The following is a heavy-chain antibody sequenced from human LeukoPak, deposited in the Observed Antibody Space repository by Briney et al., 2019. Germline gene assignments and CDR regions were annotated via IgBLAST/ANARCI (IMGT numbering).Heavy chain of an antibody. J-gene: IGHJ5*02. V-gene: IGHV4-59*01. CDR2: IYYSGST. CDR3: ARGYSSANWFDP. D-gene: IGHD6-25*01. Sequence: PSATLSLTCTVSGGSISSYYWSWIRQPPGKGLEWIGYIYYSGSTNYNPSLKSRVTISVDTSKNQFSLQLSSVTAADTAVYYCARGYSSANWFDPWGQGTLVTVSS. CDR1: GGSISSYY.